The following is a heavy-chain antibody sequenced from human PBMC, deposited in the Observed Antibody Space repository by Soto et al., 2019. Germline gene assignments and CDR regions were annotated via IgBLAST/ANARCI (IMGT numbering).Heavy chain of an antibody. CDR2: IYYSGST. CDR1: GGSISSGDYY. J-gene: IGHJ4*02. D-gene: IGHD3-10*01. Sequence: LSLTCTVSGGSISSGDYYWSWIRQPPGKGLEWIGYIYYSGSTYYNPSLKSRVTISVDTSKNQFSLKLSSVTAADTAVYYCARDMGYYGSGSRHAFDYWGQGTLVTVSS. CDR3: ARDMGYYGSGSRHAFDY. V-gene: IGHV4-30-4*01.